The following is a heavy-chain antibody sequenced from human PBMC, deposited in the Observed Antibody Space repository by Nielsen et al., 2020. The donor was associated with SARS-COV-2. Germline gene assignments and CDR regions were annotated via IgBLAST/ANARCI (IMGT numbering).Heavy chain of an antibody. J-gene: IGHJ6*03. V-gene: IGHV3-48*04. Sequence: GESLKISCAASGFTFSSYSMNWVRQAPGKGLEWVSYISSSGSTIYYADSVKGRFTISRDNAKNSLYLQMNSLRAEDTAVYYCARVNGVGPYYYYYYTDVWGKGTTVTVSS. CDR1: GFTFSSYS. CDR3: ARVNGVGPYYYYYYTDV. CDR2: ISSSGSTI. D-gene: IGHD2-8*01.